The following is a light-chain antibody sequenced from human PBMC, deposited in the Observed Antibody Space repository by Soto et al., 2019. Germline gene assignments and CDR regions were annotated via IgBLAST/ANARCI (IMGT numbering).Light chain of an antibody. Sequence: QSALIQPASVSGSPGQSITISCTGTSSDVGGYNYVSWYQQHPDKAPKLMIYEVSYRPSGVSNRFSGSKSGNTASLTISGLQPEDEADYYCSSYTTSNTLVFGTGTTLTVL. CDR1: SSDVGGYNY. CDR3: SSYTTSNTLV. V-gene: IGLV2-14*01. J-gene: IGLJ1*01. CDR2: EVS.